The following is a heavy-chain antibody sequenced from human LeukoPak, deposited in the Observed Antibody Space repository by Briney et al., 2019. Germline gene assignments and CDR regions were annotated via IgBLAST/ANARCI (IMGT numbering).Heavy chain of an antibody. Sequence: PSETLSLTCAVSGYSVSSGYYWGWIRQPPGKGLEWIGSIYHSGSTYYNPSLKSRVTISVDTSKNQFSLKLSSVTAADTAVYYCARGRSITIFGDYFDYWGQGTLVTVSS. CDR1: GYSVSSGYY. CDR3: ARGRSITIFGDYFDY. J-gene: IGHJ4*02. D-gene: IGHD3-3*01. CDR2: IYHSGST. V-gene: IGHV4-38-2*01.